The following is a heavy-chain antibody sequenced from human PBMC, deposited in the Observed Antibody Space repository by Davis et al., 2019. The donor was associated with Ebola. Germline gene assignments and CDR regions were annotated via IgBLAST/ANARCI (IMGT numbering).Heavy chain of an antibody. J-gene: IGHJ4*02. CDR3: AGGDFWSGQFDY. CDR1: GFTFSSYS. D-gene: IGHD3-3*01. CDR2: ASGNGGGT. V-gene: IGHV3-23*01. Sequence: GESLKISCAASGFTFSSYSMNWVRQAPGKGLEWVSAASGNGGGTYYADSVMGRFTVSRDNSRNTLYLQMNSLRAEDTAVYYCAGGDFWSGQFDYWGQGILVTVSS.